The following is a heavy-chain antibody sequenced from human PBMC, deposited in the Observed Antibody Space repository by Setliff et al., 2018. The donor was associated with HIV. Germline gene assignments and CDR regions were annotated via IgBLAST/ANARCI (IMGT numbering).Heavy chain of an antibody. J-gene: IGHJ4*02. CDR2: IKEDGSEK. CDR3: ARDFRHRDGYNR. D-gene: IGHD5-12*01. CDR1: GFTFSSHW. V-gene: IGHV3-7*01. Sequence: GGSLRLSCAASGFTFSSHWMTWVRQAPGKGLEWVASIKEDGSEKYYVDSVKGRFTISRDNAKNSLYLQVNSLRAEDTAVYYCARDFRHRDGYNRWGQGTLVTVSS.